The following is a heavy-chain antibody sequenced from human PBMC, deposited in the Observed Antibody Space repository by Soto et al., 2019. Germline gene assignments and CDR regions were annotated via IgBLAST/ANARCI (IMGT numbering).Heavy chain of an antibody. CDR3: ARVPRAWYYDSSGYYGY. D-gene: IGHD3-22*01. V-gene: IGHV3-7*01. CDR2: IKQDGSEK. Sequence: VGSLRLSCAASGFTFSSYWMSWVRQAPGKGLEWVANIKQDGSEKYYVDSVKGRFTISRDNAKNSLYLQMNSLRAEDTAVYYCARVPRAWYYDSSGYYGYWGQGTLVTVSS. J-gene: IGHJ4*02. CDR1: GFTFSSYW.